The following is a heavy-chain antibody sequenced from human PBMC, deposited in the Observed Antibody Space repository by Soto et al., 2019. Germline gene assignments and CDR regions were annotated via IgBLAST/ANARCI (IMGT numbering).Heavy chain of an antibody. D-gene: IGHD3-3*01. CDR2: IYYSGST. CDR3: ARTLFTYDNWFDP. V-gene: IGHV4-61*05. CDR1: GGSISSSSYY. Sequence: SETLSLTCTVSGGSISSSSYYWGWIRQPPGKGLEWIGYIYYSGSTNYNPSLKSRVTISVDTSKNQFSLKLSSVTAADTAVYYCARTLFTYDNWFDPWGQGTLVTVSS. J-gene: IGHJ5*02.